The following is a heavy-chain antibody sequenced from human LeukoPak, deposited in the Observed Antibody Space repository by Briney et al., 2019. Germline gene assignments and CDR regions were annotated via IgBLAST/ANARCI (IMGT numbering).Heavy chain of an antibody. Sequence: SETLSLTCTVSGDSISDYYWGWIRQPPGKGLEWIGSIYYSGSTYYNPSLKSRVTISVDTSKNQFSLKLSSVTAADTAVYYCARQAPRIAVAPDPDYWGQGTLVTVSS. CDR2: IYYSGST. CDR1: GDSISDYY. CDR3: ARQAPRIAVAPDPDY. V-gene: IGHV4-39*01. J-gene: IGHJ4*02. D-gene: IGHD6-19*01.